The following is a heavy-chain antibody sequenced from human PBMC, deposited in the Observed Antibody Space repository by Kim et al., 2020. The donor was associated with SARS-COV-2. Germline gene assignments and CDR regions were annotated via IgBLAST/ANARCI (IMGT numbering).Heavy chain of an antibody. CDR3: AREGWGY. Sequence: NGHTRYLEKLQGRVTITRHTSASTAYLELNSLTSEDTAVYYCAREGWGYWGQGTLVTVSS. J-gene: IGHJ4*02. V-gene: IGHV1-3*01. CDR2: NGHT. D-gene: IGHD1-26*01.